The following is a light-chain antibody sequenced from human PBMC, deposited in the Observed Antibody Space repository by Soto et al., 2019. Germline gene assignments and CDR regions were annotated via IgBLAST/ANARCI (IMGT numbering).Light chain of an antibody. CDR3: QVWDSGSSHYV. CDR1: NIETKT. J-gene: IGLJ1*01. CDR2: DDR. V-gene: IGLV3-21*02. Sequence: SYELTQSPSVSVAPGQTARVTCGGDNIETKTVHWYQQRPGQAPVLVVYDDRDRPSGIPERFSGSNSGNTATLTVSRVEAGDEADYYCQVWDSGSSHYVFGTGTKVTV.